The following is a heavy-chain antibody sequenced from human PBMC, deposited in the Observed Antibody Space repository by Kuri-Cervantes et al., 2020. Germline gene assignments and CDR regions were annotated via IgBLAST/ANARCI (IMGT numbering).Heavy chain of an antibody. J-gene: IGHJ5*02. CDR1: GGSISSYY. CDR3: ARGGHSGRFDP. Sequence: SETLSLTCSVSGGSISSYYWIWIRQPPGKGLEWIGYIYYSGSTNYNPSLKSRVTISVDTSKNQFSLKLSSVTAADTAVYYCARGGHSGRFDPWGQGTWSPSPQ. V-gene: IGHV4-59*12. CDR2: IYYSGST. D-gene: IGHD6-19*01.